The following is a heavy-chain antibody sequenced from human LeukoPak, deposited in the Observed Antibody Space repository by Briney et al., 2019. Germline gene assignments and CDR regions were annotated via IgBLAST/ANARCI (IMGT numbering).Heavy chain of an antibody. Sequence: GGSLRLSCAASGFTFSSYWMSWVRQAPGKGLEWVANIKQDGSEKYYVDSVKGRFTISRDNAKNSLYLQMNSLRAEDTAVYYCARDIRWGYRYNWFDPWGQGTLVTVSS. J-gene: IGHJ5*02. CDR1: GFTFSSYW. CDR2: IKQDGSEK. D-gene: IGHD2-21*01. CDR3: ARDIRWGYRYNWFDP. V-gene: IGHV3-7*03.